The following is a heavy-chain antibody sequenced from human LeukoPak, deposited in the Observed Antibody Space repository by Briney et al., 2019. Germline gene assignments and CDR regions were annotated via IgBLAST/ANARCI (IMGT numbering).Heavy chain of an antibody. V-gene: IGHV4-59*12. D-gene: IGHD6-6*01. CDR2: IYYSGST. CDR1: GGSISSYY. Sequence: KTSETLSLTCTVSGGSISSYYWSWIRQPPGKGLEWIGYIYYSGSTNYNPSLKSRVTISVDTSKNQFSLKLSSVTAADTAVYYCARSRGQLVSYFDYWGQGTLVTVSS. J-gene: IGHJ4*02. CDR3: ARSRGQLVSYFDY.